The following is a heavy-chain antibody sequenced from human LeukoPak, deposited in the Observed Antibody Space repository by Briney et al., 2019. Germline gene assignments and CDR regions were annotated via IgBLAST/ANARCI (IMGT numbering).Heavy chain of an antibody. D-gene: IGHD3-22*01. CDR1: GYTFTGYY. J-gene: IGHJ4*02. CDR3: ARVTYYYDSSGYSPSDFDY. CDR2: INPNSGGT. Sequence: GASVKVSCKASGYTFTGYYMHWVRQAPGQGLEWMGWINPNSGGTNYAQKFQGRVTMTRDTSISTAYMELSRLRSDDTAVYYCARVTYYYDSSGYSPSDFDYWGQGTLVTVSS. V-gene: IGHV1-2*02.